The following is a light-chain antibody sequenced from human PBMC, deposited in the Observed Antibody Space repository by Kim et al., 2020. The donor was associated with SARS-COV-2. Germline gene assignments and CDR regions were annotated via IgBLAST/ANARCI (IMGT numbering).Light chain of an antibody. CDR2: KAS. CDR1: QSISSW. CDR3: QQYNTWT. V-gene: IGKV1-5*03. Sequence: LSASVGDRVTITCRASQSISSWLAWYQQKPGKAPKLLIYKASSLESGVPSRFSGSGSGIEFTLTISSLQPDDFATYYCQQYNTWTFGQGTKVDIK. J-gene: IGKJ1*01.